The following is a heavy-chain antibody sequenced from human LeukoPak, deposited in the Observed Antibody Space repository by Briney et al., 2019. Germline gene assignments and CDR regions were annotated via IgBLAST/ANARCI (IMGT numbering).Heavy chain of an antibody. Sequence: LAGGSLRLSCAASGFTFSSYWMSWVRQAPGKGLEWVANIKQDGSEKYYVDSVKGRFTISRDNAKNSLYLQMNSLRAEDTAVYYCARDAPLPQPPADFDYWGQGTLVTVSS. V-gene: IGHV3-7*01. J-gene: IGHJ4*02. D-gene: IGHD5/OR15-5a*01. CDR2: IKQDGSEK. CDR3: ARDAPLPQPPADFDY. CDR1: GFTFSSYW.